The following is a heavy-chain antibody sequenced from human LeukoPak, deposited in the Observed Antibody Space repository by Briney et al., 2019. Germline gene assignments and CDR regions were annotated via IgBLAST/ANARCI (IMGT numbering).Heavy chain of an antibody. CDR3: ARVDGDYPGY. CDR1: GGSISSSSYY. J-gene: IGHJ4*02. V-gene: IGHV4-39*07. D-gene: IGHD4-17*01. Sequence: SETLSLTCTVSGGSISSSSYYWGWIRQPPGKGLEWIGSIYYSGSTYYNPSLKSRVTISVDTSKNQFSLKLSSVTAADTAVYYCARVDGDYPGYWGQGTLVTVSS. CDR2: IYYSGST.